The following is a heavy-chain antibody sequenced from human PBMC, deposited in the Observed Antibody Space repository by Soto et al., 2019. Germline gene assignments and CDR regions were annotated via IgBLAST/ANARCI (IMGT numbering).Heavy chain of an antibody. Sequence: SETLSLTCTVSGGSISSWYWSWIRQPPGKGLEWIGYIYYSGSTNCNPSLKSRVTISVDTSKNQFSLKLSSVTAADTAVYYCARAPGYNGFPWFDPWGQGTLVTVS. J-gene: IGHJ5*02. CDR1: GGSISSWY. V-gene: IGHV4-59*08. CDR2: IYYSGST. CDR3: ARAPGYNGFPWFDP. D-gene: IGHD5-12*01.